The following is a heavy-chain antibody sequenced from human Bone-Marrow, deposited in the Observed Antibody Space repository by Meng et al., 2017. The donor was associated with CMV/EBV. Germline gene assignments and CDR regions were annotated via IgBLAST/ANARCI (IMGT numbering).Heavy chain of an antibody. D-gene: IGHD2-2*01. V-gene: IGHV3-9*01. J-gene: IGHJ4*02. Sequence: SLKISCAASGFTFDDYAMHWVRQAPGKGLEWVSGISWNSGSIGYADSVKGRFTISRDNAKNSLYLQMNSLRAEDTAVYYCARDADIVVVPAYFDYWGQGTLVTVSS. CDR2: ISWNSGSI. CDR3: ARDADIVVVPAYFDY. CDR1: GFTFDDYA.